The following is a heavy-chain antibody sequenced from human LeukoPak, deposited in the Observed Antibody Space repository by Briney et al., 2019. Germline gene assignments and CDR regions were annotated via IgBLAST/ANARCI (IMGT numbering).Heavy chain of an antibody. J-gene: IGHJ4*02. Sequence: SETLSLTCTVSGGSISSSSYYWGWIRQPPGKGLEWIGSIYYSGSTYYNPSLKSRVTISVDTSKNQFSLKLSSVTAADTAVYYCASGYSYGYFGYWGQGTLVTVSS. CDR2: IYYSGST. CDR3: ASGYSYGYFGY. D-gene: IGHD5-18*01. V-gene: IGHV4-39*07. CDR1: GGSISSSSYY.